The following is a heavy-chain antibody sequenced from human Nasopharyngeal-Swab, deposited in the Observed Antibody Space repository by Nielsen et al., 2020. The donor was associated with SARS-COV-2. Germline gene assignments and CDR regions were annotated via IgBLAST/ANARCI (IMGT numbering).Heavy chain of an antibody. CDR1: GGSFSGYY. Sequence: SETLSLTCAVYGGSFSGYYWGWIRQPPGKGLEWIGSIYHSGSTYYNPSLKRRVTISVDTSKTQFSLKLSSVTAADTAVYYCARGGYSSGWVVYWGQGTLVTVSS. CDR2: IYHSGST. D-gene: IGHD6-19*01. V-gene: IGHV4-38-2*01. CDR3: ARGGYSSGWVVY. J-gene: IGHJ4*02.